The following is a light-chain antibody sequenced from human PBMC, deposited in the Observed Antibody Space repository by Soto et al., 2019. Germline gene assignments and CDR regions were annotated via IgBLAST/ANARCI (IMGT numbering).Light chain of an antibody. J-gene: IGKJ1*01. CDR3: QQYQSYWT. CDR2: GAS. V-gene: IGKV3-15*01. CDR1: QSVSSN. Sequence: EIVMTQSPATLSVSPGERATLSCRASQSVSSNLAWYQQKPGQAPRLLIYGASTRATGIPARFSGSGSGTEFTLTISSLQSEDFAVYYCQQYQSYWTFGQGTKVEVK.